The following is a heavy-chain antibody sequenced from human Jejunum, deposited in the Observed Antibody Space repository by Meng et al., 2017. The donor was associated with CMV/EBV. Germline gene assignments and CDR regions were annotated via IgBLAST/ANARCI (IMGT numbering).Heavy chain of an antibody. CDR1: GGSIRNDQW. Sequence: QGPLKESGQGLGKPSGSRSLTCDVSGGSIRNDQWWSWVRQAPGKGLEWIGEIYHSGRTNYNPSVKSRVSMSVDKSQNHFSLRLSSVTAADTAVYYCTTLYGDSISWGQGTLVTVSS. J-gene: IGHJ4*02. CDR2: IYHSGRT. V-gene: IGHV4-4*02. D-gene: IGHD4-17*01. CDR3: TTLYGDSIS.